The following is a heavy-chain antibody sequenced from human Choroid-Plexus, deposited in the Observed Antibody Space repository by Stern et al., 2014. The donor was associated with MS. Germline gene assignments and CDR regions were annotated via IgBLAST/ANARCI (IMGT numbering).Heavy chain of an antibody. V-gene: IGHV3-30*18. J-gene: IGHJ4*02. D-gene: IGHD2/OR15-2a*01. CDR3: AKDRQYLTFFFDF. CDR1: GFSFSSFG. Sequence: VQLVESGGGVVQPGRPLRLSCAASGFSFSSFGMHWVRQAPGKGLERVALISYDGSKDYADSVKGRFAISRDNSKNTLYLQMNSLRAEDTAVYYCAKDRQYLTFFFDFWGQGFLVTVSS. CDR2: ISYDGSK.